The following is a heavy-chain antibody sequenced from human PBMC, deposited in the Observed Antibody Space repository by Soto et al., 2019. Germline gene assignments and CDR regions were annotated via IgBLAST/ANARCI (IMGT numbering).Heavy chain of an antibody. CDR2: IIPIFGTA. V-gene: IGHV1-69*13. J-gene: IGHJ6*02. CDR1: GGTFSSYA. CDR3: ARDGDSSSWFYYYYYGMDV. Sequence: ASVKVSCKASGGTFSSYAMSWVRQAPGQGLEWMGGIIPIFGTANYAQKFQGRVTITADESTSTAYMELSSLGSEDTAVYYCARDGDSSSWFYYYYYGMDVWGQGTTVTVSS. D-gene: IGHD6-13*01.